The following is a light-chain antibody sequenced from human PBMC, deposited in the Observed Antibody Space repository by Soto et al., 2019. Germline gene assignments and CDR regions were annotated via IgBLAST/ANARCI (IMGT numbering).Light chain of an antibody. J-gene: IGLJ1*01. CDR2: EVT. CDR1: SSDVGAYYY. Sequence: SVLTQPASVSGSPGQSITISCTGASSDVGAYYYVSWYQHYPGKAPKLMIYEVTNRPSGVSNRFSGSKSGNTASLTISGLQAKDEADYYCSSYTTSSTLWVFGIGTKVTVL. V-gene: IGLV2-14*01. CDR3: SSYTTSSTLWV.